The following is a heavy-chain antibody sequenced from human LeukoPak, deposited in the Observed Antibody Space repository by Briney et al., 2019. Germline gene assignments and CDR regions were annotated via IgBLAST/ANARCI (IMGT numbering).Heavy chain of an antibody. D-gene: IGHD3-10*01. CDR3: AREEGSRGVTNWFDP. Sequence: SETLSLTCTVSGGSISSYYWSWIRQPPGKGLEWIGYIYYSGGTNYNPSLKSRVTISIDTSKNQFSLKLSSVTAADTAVYYCAREEGSRGVTNWFDPWGQGTLVTVSS. V-gene: IGHV4-59*12. CDR1: GGSISSYY. CDR2: IYYSGGT. J-gene: IGHJ5*02.